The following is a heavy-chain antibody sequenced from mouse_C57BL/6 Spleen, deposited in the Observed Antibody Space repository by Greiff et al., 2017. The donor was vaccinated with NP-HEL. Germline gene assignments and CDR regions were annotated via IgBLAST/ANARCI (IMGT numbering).Heavy chain of an antibody. D-gene: IGHD4-1*01. CDR1: GYTLTDYY. Sequence: EVQLQQSGPELVKPGASVKISCKASGYTLTDYYMNWVKQSHGKSLEWIGDINPNNGGTSYNQKFKGKATLTVDKSSSTAYMELRSLTSEDSAVYYCARRKLGLDYWGQGTTLTVSS. V-gene: IGHV1-26*01. CDR2: INPNNGGT. J-gene: IGHJ2*01. CDR3: ARRKLGLDY.